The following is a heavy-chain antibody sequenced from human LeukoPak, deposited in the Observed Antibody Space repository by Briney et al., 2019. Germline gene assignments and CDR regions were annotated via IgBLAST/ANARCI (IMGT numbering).Heavy chain of an antibody. J-gene: IGHJ4*02. Sequence: GGSLRLSCAASGFTFNSYWMSWVRQAPGKGLEWVANIKQDGSEKYYVDSVKGRFTISRDNAKNSLYLQMNSLRAEDTAVYYCAKDPTNIVATDPSDYWGQGTLVTVSS. D-gene: IGHD5-12*01. V-gene: IGHV3-7*01. CDR3: AKDPTNIVATDPSDY. CDR2: IKQDGSEK. CDR1: GFTFNSYW.